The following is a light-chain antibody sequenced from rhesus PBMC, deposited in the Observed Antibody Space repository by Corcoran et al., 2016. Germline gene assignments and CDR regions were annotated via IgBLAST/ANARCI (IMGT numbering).Light chain of an antibody. CDR1: QSVSSY. Sequence: QVILTQSPATLSLSPGERATFFCRASQSVSSYLAWYQQQPGRAPRLLIYGASSRATGIPDRISGSGAGTEFPLTIRSLGPGDVGVYHCYQHSSGYSFGQGTKVEI. CDR2: GAS. CDR3: YQHSSGYS. V-gene: IGKV3-10*01. J-gene: IGKJ2*01.